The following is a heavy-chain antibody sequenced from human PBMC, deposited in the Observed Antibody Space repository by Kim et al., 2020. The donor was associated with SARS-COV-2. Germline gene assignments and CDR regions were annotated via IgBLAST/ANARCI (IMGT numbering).Heavy chain of an antibody. Sequence: GGSLRLSCAASGFTFSSYGMHWVRQAPGKGLEWVAVISYDGSNKYYADSVKGRFTISRDNSKNTLYLQMNSLRAEDTAVYYCAKAFTISNAFDIWGQGTMVTVSS. D-gene: IGHD3-9*01. V-gene: IGHV3-30*18. CDR2: ISYDGSNK. CDR1: GFTFSSYG. J-gene: IGHJ3*02. CDR3: AKAFTISNAFDI.